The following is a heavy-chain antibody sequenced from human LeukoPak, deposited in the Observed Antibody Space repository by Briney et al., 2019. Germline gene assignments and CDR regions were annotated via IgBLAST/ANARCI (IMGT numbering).Heavy chain of an antibody. J-gene: IGHJ4*02. CDR3: TRDRGAMNDFDY. V-gene: IGHV3-11*04. D-gene: IGHD2-2*01. CDR1: GFTFKDFD. CDR2: IGSSGSTM. Sequence: GGSLRLSCAASGFTFKDFDMSWIRQAPGKGLEWISNIGSSGSTMYYTDSVKGRFTISRDNSKKTLYLQMDSLRPEDTGVYYCTRDRGAMNDFDYWGQGTLVTVSS.